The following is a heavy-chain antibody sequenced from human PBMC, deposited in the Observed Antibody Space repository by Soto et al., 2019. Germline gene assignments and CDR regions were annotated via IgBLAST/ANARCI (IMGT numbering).Heavy chain of an antibody. CDR2: ITGLGGST. CDR3: AKAPYDILTYCYMDV. J-gene: IGHJ6*03. Sequence: EVQLLESGGDLVQPGGSLRLSCAVSGFTFSNSAMTWVRQAPGKGLEWVSAITGLGGSTYYADSVKGRFTISRDNSKNTLYLLMNSLRAEDTAVYYCAKAPYDILTYCYMDVWGKVTTVTVAS. V-gene: IGHV3-23*01. CDR1: GFTFSNSA. D-gene: IGHD3-9*01.